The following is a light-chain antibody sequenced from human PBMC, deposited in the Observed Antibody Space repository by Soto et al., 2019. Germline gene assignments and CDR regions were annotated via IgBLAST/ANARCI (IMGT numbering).Light chain of an antibody. CDR2: GAS. J-gene: IGKJ3*01. V-gene: IGKV3-20*01. Sequence: EIMLTQSPGTLSLSPGEGATLSCRASQSVPENYLAWYQQKPGQAPSLLIWGASTRAAYIPDRFSGSGSGTDFTLTISRLEPEDFAVYYCMQYGTSFYTFGPGTKVDFK. CDR3: MQYGTSFYT. CDR1: QSVPENY.